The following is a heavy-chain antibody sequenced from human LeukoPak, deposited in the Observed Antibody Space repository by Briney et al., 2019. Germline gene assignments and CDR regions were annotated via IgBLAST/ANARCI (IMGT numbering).Heavy chain of an antibody. CDR1: GYIFTSYW. Sequence: GASLQISCKGSGYIFTSYWIGWVRQLPGKGLEWMGIIYPGDSDTRYSPSFQGQVTISADKSISTAYLQWSSLKASDTAMYYSARLVGCSSTSCYDYWGQGTLVTVSS. J-gene: IGHJ4*02. CDR3: ARLVGCSSTSCYDY. CDR2: IYPGDSDT. D-gene: IGHD2-2*01. V-gene: IGHV5-51*01.